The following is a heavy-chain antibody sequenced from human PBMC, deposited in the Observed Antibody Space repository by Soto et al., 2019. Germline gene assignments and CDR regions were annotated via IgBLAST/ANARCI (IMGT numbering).Heavy chain of an antibody. CDR1: GYSFTSHW. CDR3: ARRADQLLLSFWFDP. CDR2: IYPGDSDT. V-gene: IGHV5-51*01. Sequence: PGESLKISCKGSGYSFTSHWIGWVRQMPGKGLEWMGIIYPGDSDTRYSPSFQGQVTISADKSISTAYLQWSSLKASDTGMYYCARRADQLLLSFWFDPWGQGTQVTVSS. D-gene: IGHD2-2*01. J-gene: IGHJ5*02.